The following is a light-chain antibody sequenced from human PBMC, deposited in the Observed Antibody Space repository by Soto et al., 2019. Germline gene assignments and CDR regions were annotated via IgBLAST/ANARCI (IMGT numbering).Light chain of an antibody. CDR2: DVT. Sequence: QSALTQPASVSGSPGQSITISCTGTSNDIGGYNYIFWYQQYPAKAPKLIIYDVTNRPSGVSNRFSASKSDNTASLTISGLQAEDEADYYCSSYTSSSTLVFGTGTKVTVL. J-gene: IGLJ1*01. CDR3: SSYTSSSTLV. V-gene: IGLV2-14*03. CDR1: SNDIGGYNY.